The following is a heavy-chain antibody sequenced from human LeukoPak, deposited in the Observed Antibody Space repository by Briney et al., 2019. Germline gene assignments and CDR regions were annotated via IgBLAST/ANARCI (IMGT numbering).Heavy chain of an antibody. D-gene: IGHD3-22*01. CDR1: GGSFSSGNYN. Sequence: SETLSLTCSVSGGSFSSGNYNWSWIRQPPGKGLEWIGYIYYSGSTNYNPSFKSRVTISVDTSKNQFSLKLSSVTAADTAVYYCARDPSGYFNYWGQGTLATVSS. J-gene: IGHJ4*02. CDR2: IYYSGST. V-gene: IGHV4-61*01. CDR3: ARDPSGYFNY.